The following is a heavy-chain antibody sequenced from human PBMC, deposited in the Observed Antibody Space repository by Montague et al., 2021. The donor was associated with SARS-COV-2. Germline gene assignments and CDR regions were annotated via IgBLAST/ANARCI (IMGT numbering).Heavy chain of an antibody. CDR3: VSSLPGNQFQFDY. J-gene: IGHJ4*02. V-gene: IGHV4-31*03. D-gene: IGHD1-14*01. Sequence: TLSLTCSVSGGSITSGGYYWTWIRQRPGGDLEWLGYLYYNGMTHYSPSPKSRASFSLDTSKNQFSLKLISATATDSALYFCVSSLPGNQFQFDYWGQGALVTVSS. CDR1: GGSITSGGYY. CDR2: LYYNGMT.